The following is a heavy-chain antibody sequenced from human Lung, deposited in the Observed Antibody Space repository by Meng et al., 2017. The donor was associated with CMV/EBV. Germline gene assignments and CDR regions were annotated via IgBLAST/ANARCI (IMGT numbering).Heavy chain of an antibody. D-gene: IGHD3-3*01. CDR3: AKDLGGETNFWSGYLYYYYYYGMDV. Sequence: GESLKISCAASGFTFSSYAMNWVRQAPGKGLEWVSAISGSGGSTYYADSVKGRFTISRDNSKNTLYLQMNSLRGEDTAVYYCAKDLGGETNFWSGYLYYYYYYGMDVWGQGTTVTVSS. CDR2: ISGSGGST. CDR1: GFTFSSYA. V-gene: IGHV3-23*01. J-gene: IGHJ6*02.